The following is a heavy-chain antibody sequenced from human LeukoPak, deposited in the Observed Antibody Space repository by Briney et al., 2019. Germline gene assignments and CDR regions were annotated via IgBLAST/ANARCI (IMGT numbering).Heavy chain of an antibody. CDR1: GYTFTSYY. CDR2: INPSGGST. CDR3: ARSDNMERTRTLWFGESFNWFDP. V-gene: IGHV1-46*01. Sequence: ASVNVSCKASGYTFTSYYMHWVRQAPGQGLEWMGIINPSGGSTSYAQKFQGRVTMTRDTSTSTVYMELSSLRSEDTAVYYCARSDNMERTRTLWFGESFNWFDPWGQGTLVTVSS. D-gene: IGHD3-10*01. J-gene: IGHJ5*02.